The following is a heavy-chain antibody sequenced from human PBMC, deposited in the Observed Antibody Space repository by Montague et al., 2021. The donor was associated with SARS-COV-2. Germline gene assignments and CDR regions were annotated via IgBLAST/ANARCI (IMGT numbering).Heavy chain of an antibody. CDR1: GGSFSGYY. D-gene: IGHD5-18*01. J-gene: IGHJ4*02. CDR2: INHSGST. Sequence: SETLSLTCVVYGGSFSGYYWSWIRQPPGKGLEWIREINHSGSTNYNPSLKSRVTISVDTSKKQFSLRLNSVTAADTAVYYCARGGGYSYGALDYWGQGTLVTVSS. CDR3: ARGGGYSYGALDY. V-gene: IGHV4-34*01.